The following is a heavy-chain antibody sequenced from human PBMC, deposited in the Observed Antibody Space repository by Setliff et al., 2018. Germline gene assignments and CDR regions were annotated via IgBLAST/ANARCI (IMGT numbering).Heavy chain of an antibody. D-gene: IGHD5-12*01. CDR2: MSPVYGIA. CDR1: GYAFITFG. Sequence: ASVKVSCKTSGYAFITFGMSWVRQAPGQGLEWMGWMSPVYGIANYARKFQGRVTLTADTSTTTAYLELASLRDDDTAVYYCVRGPGPSVVVAIPFDHWGQGSLVTVPQ. V-gene: IGHV1-18*01. J-gene: IGHJ4*02. CDR3: VRGPGPSVVVAIPFDH.